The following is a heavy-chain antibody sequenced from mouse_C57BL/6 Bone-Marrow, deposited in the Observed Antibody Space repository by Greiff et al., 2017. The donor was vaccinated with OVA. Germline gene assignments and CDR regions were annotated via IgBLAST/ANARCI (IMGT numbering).Heavy chain of an antibody. V-gene: IGHV1-76*01. Sequence: QVQLQQSGAELVRPGASVKLSCKASGYTFTDYYINWVKQRPGQGLEWIARIYPGSGNTYYNEKFKGKATLTAEKSSSTAYMQLSSLTSEDSAVYFCARGTNWDGYFDVWGTGTTVTVSS. CDR1: GYTFTDYY. CDR3: ARGTNWDGYFDV. CDR2: IYPGSGNT. J-gene: IGHJ1*03. D-gene: IGHD4-1*01.